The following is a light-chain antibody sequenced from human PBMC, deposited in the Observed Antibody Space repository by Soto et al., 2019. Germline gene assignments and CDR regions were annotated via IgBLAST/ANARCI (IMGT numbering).Light chain of an antibody. J-gene: IGKJ2*01. Sequence: EVVLTQSPGTLSLSPGERATLSCRASQSVSRNYLAWYQQKPGQAPRLLIYIASSRATGIPDRFSGSGSGTDFTLTISRLEPEDFAMYSCQQYGSSPYTFGQGTKLEI. V-gene: IGKV3-20*01. CDR2: IAS. CDR1: QSVSRNY. CDR3: QQYGSSPYT.